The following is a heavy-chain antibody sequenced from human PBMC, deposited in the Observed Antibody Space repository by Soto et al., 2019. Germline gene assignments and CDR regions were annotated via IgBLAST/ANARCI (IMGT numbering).Heavy chain of an antibody. CDR1: GGSISSGDYY. CDR3: ARVGFGELLAHGMDV. CDR2: IYYSGST. Sequence: SETLSLTCTVSGGSISSGDYYWSWIRQPPGKGLEWIGYIYYSGSTYYNPSLKSRVTISVDTSKNQFSLKLSSVTAADTAVYYCARVGFGELLAHGMDVWGQGTTVTVSS. D-gene: IGHD3-10*01. J-gene: IGHJ6*02. V-gene: IGHV4-30-4*01.